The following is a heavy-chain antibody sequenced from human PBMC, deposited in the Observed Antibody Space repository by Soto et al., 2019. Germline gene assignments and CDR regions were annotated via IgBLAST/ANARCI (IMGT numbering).Heavy chain of an antibody. J-gene: IGHJ4*02. D-gene: IGHD3-3*01. CDR1: GVTFSNAW. CDR3: SADRAIGVIPIMAQW. Sequence: EVQLVESGGALVKPGGSLRLSCAASGVTFSNAWMNWVRQAPGKGLEWVGRIKSKAGGGTTEYAAPVKGRFTISRDDSQNTLSLQMNSLTTEDTAVYYCSADRAIGVIPIMAQWWGQGTLVTVSS. CDR2: IKSKAGGGTT. V-gene: IGHV3-15*07.